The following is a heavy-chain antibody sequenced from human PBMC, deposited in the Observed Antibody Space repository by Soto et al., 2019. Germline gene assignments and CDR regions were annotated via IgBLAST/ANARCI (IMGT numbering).Heavy chain of an antibody. D-gene: IGHD6-19*01. J-gene: IGHJ5*02. Sequence: AVKVSCKASGGTFSSYAISWVRQAPGQGLEWMGGIIPIFGTANYAQKFQGRVTITADESTSTAYMELSSLRSEDTAVYYCARGYSSGWYDNWFDPWGQGTLVTVSS. CDR1: GGTFSSYA. CDR3: ARGYSSGWYDNWFDP. V-gene: IGHV1-69*01. CDR2: IIPIFGTA.